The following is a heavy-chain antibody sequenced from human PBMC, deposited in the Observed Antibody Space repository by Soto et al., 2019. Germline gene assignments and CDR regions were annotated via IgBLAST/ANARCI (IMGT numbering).Heavy chain of an antibody. CDR1: GGSISSRSYY. CDR2: IYYSGST. V-gene: IGHV4-39*01. J-gene: IGHJ4*02. Sequence: SETLSLTCTVPGGSISSRSYYWGWIRQSPGKGLEWIGSIYYSGSTYYNPSLKSRVAMSVDTSKNQFSLKLRSVSAADTAVYYCARQRTSVVTQAYFDDWGQGSLVTVSS. D-gene: IGHD2-21*02. CDR3: ARQRTSVVTQAYFDD.